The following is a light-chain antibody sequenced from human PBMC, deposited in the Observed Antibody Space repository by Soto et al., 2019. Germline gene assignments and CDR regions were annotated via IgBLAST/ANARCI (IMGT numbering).Light chain of an antibody. V-gene: IGKV3-15*01. CDR2: AAA. CDR3: QQYNNWPPGT. Sequence: VFTQSPCTLSLSPGERATLSCRASQSVSTNLAWYQQKPGQAPRLLLFAAAARATGIPDRFSGSGSGTEFTLTISSLQPEDFAVYYCQQYNNWPPGTFGQGTKVDIK. CDR1: QSVSTN. J-gene: IGKJ1*01.